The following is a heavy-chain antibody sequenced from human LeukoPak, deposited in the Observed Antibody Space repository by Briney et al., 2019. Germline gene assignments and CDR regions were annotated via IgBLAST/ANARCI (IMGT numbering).Heavy chain of an antibody. CDR3: SRDLGWNVVGVYFDS. CDR1: GFTFSSYS. D-gene: IGHD1-1*01. CDR2: ISSSSSNI. Sequence: GGSLRLSCAASGFTFSSYSMNWVRQAPGKGLEWVSSISSSSSNIYYADSVKGRFTISREKAKNSLYLQMNSLRSEDTAVYYCSRDLGWNVVGVYFDSWGQGTLVTVSS. J-gene: IGHJ4*02. V-gene: IGHV3-21*01.